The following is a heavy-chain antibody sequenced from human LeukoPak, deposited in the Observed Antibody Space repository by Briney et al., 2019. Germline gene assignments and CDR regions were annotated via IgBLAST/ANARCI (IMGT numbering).Heavy chain of an antibody. Sequence: SETLSLTCAVYGGSFSGYYWSWIRQPPGKGLEWIGEINHSGSTNYNPSLKSRVTISVDTSKNQFSLKLSSVTAAGTAVYYCARGGRGQDFDCWGQGTLVTVSS. D-gene: IGHD3-10*01. CDR1: GGSFSGYY. J-gene: IGHJ4*02. V-gene: IGHV4-34*01. CDR2: INHSGST. CDR3: ARGGRGQDFDC.